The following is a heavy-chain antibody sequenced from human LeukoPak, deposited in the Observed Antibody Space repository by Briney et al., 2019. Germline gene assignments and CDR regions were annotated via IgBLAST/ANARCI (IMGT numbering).Heavy chain of an antibody. D-gene: IGHD5-18*01. J-gene: IGHJ4*02. V-gene: IGHV4-30-2*01. CDR3: ARVDTAMATDY. CDR1: GGSISSGGYS. Sequence: SETLSLTCAVSGGSISSGGYSWSWIRQPPGKGLEWIGYIYHSGSTYYNPSLKSRVTISVDRSKNQFSLKLSSVTAADTAVYYCARVDTAMATDYWGQGTLATVSS. CDR2: IYHSGST.